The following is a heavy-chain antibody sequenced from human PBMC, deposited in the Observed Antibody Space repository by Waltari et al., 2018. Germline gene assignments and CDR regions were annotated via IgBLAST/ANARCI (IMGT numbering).Heavy chain of an antibody. V-gene: IGHV5-51*01. Sequence: EVQLVQSGAEVRKPGASLHISCKGSGFNFATNWIAWVRQMPGKGLEWMGVIYPGDSDIRYSPSFQGHVTISADKSINTAYLQWSSLKASDTSFYFCARGKQLFDYWGQGTLVTVSS. CDR2: IYPGDSDI. CDR1: GFNFATNW. D-gene: IGHD1-1*01. J-gene: IGHJ4*02. CDR3: ARGKQLFDY.